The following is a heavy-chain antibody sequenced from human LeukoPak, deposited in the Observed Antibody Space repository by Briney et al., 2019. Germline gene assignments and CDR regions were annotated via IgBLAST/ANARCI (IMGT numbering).Heavy chain of an antibody. J-gene: IGHJ4*02. Sequence: SETLSLTCTVSGGSITTYYWSWTRQSPGKGLEWIGYFYYSGNSNYNPSLKSRVTISIDTSKNQFSLRLTSVTAADTAVYYCAGGAEWPNFDYWGQGTLVTVSS. CDR3: AGGAEWPNFDY. D-gene: IGHD3-3*01. V-gene: IGHV4-59*01. CDR1: GGSITTYY. CDR2: FYYSGNS.